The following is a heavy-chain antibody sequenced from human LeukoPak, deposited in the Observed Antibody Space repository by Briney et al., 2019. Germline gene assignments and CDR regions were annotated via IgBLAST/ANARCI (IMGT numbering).Heavy chain of an antibody. CDR2: ISDDGSNK. J-gene: IGHJ6*02. Sequence: AGSLRLSCAASGFTFSSYCRHWVRQPPGKGLEWVARISDDGSNKYYADSGKGRVSISRDNSKITLYLQMNSLRAEDTAVYYCAKDGRGVSTVGATYYYYYGMDVWGQGITVTASS. V-gene: IGHV3-30*02. CDR1: GFTFSSYC. D-gene: IGHD1-26*01. CDR3: AKDGRGVSTVGATYYYYYGMDV.